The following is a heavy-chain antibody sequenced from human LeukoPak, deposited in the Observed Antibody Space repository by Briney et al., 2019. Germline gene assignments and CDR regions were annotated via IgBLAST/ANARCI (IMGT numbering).Heavy chain of an antibody. V-gene: IGHV4-31*03. Sequence: SETLSLTCTVSGGSISSGGYCWSWIRQHPGKGLEWIGYIYYSGSTYYNPSLKSRVTISVDTSKNQFPLKLSSVTAADTAVYYCARTYSSSSVIDYWGQGTLVTVSS. CDR2: IYYSGST. J-gene: IGHJ4*02. CDR1: GGSISSGGYC. D-gene: IGHD6-6*01. CDR3: ARTYSSSSVIDY.